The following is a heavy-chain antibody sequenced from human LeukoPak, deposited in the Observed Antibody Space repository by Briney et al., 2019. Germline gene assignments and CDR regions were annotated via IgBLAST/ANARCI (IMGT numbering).Heavy chain of an antibody. CDR3: ARVGFSAAAG. J-gene: IGHJ4*02. Sequence: PGGSLRLSCAASGFSISNYWMHWVRQAPGKGLVWVSRINSDGSIINYADSVKGRFTISRDNAKNTLYLQMNSLRVEDTAVYYCARVGFSAAAGWGQGTLVTVSS. D-gene: IGHD6-25*01. V-gene: IGHV3-74*01. CDR2: INSDGSII. CDR1: GFSISNYW.